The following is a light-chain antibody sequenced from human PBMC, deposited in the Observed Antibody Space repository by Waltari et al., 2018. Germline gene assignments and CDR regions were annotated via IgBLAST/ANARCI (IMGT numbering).Light chain of an antibody. Sequence: QSALTQPASVSGSPGQSITISCTGTTSDIGGYNYVSWYQQVPGKAPKLIIYDVSNRPSGGSSRFSGSKSGNTASLTISGLQAEDEANYYCSSYIDSSTLELFGGGTSLTVL. J-gene: IGLJ2*01. V-gene: IGLV2-14*03. CDR2: DVS. CDR3: SSYIDSSTLEL. CDR1: TSDIGGYNY.